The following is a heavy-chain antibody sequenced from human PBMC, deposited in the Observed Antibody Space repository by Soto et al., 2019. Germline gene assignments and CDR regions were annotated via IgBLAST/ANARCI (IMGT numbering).Heavy chain of an antibody. CDR3: AREKTGDLTFFDS. D-gene: IGHD3-16*01. CDR1: GGSVSSGSYF. CDR2: IYYTGNT. J-gene: IGHJ4*02. V-gene: IGHV4-61*01. Sequence: SETLSLTCTASGGSVSSGSYFWSWIRQPPGKGLEWLGYIYYTGNTNYNPSLKSRLTISVDSSKNQFSLKLSSVTAADTAVYYCAREKTGDLTFFDSWGQGTLVTVSS.